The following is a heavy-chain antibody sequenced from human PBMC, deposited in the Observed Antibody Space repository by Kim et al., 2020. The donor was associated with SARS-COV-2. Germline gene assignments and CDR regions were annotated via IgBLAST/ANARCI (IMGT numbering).Heavy chain of an antibody. J-gene: IGHJ4*02. CDR3: ARDPESSTFYDFWSGYYAFDH. CDR1: GFTFSNYW. Sequence: GGSLRLSCTASGFTFSNYWMTWVRQAPGKGLEWVATTQSDGSEKYYLDSVKGRFTITRDTAKNSLYLQMNSLRAEDTAIYYCARDPESSTFYDFWSGYYAFDHWGQGTLVTVSS. D-gene: IGHD3-3*01. CDR2: TQSDGSEK. V-gene: IGHV3-7*01.